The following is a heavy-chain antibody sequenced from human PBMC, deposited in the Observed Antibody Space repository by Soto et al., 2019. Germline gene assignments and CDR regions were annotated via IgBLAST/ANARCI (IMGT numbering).Heavy chain of an antibody. CDR2: IIPIFGTA. J-gene: IGHJ6*02. Sequence: QVQLVQSGAEVKKPGSSVKVSCKASGGTLSSYAISWVRQAPGQGLEWMGGIIPIFGTANYAQKFQGRVTITVDESTSPAYMELSSMRSEDTAVYYCARDQDSGYVIKVLYCYNIDVWGQGTTVTVSS. V-gene: IGHV1-69*12. D-gene: IGHD5-12*01. CDR1: GGTLSSYA. CDR3: ARDQDSGYVIKVLYCYNIDV.